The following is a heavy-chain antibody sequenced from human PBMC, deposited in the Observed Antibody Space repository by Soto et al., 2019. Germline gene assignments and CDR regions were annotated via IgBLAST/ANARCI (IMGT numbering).Heavy chain of an antibody. CDR2: IIPIFGTA. Sequence: QVQLVQSGAEVKKPGSSVKVSCKASGGTFSSYAISWVRQAPGQGLEWMGGIIPIFGTANYAKKFQRRVTITADESTSTAYLELSSLRSEDTAVYYCARRGTTVVIKNNYYSYGMDVWGQGTTVTVSS. CDR3: ARRGTTVVIKNNYYSYGMDV. J-gene: IGHJ6*02. D-gene: IGHD4-17*01. CDR1: GGTFSSYA. V-gene: IGHV1-69*01.